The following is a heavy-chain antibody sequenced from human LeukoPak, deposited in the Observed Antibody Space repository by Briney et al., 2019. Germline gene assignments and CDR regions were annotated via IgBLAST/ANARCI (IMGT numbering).Heavy chain of an antibody. CDR2: ISSSSSYI. J-gene: IGHJ5*02. D-gene: IGHD4-17*01. Sequence: GGSLRLSCAASGFTCSSYSMNWVRQAPGKGLEWVSSISSSSSYIYYADSVKGRFTISRDNAKNSLYLQMNSLRAEDTAVYYCARASTVTPFDPWGQGTLVTVSS. CDR1: GFTCSSYS. V-gene: IGHV3-21*01. CDR3: ARASTVTPFDP.